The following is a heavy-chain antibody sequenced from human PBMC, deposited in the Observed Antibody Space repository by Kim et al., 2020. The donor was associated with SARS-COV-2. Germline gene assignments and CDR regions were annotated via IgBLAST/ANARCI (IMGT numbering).Heavy chain of an antibody. J-gene: IGHJ3*02. CDR1: GGSISSYY. Sequence: SETLSLTCTVSGGSISSYYWSWIRQPAGKGLEWIGRIYTSGSTNYNPSLKSRVTMSVDTSKNQFSLKLSSVTAADTAVYYCARDFADYYDSSGYYPNAFDIWGQGTMVTVSS. CDR2: IYTSGST. D-gene: IGHD3-22*01. V-gene: IGHV4-4*07. CDR3: ARDFADYYDSSGYYPNAFDI.